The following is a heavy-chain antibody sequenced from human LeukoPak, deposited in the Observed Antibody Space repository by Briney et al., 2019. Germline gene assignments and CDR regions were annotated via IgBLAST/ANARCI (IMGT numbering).Heavy chain of an antibody. D-gene: IGHD2-15*01. CDR3: ARDGVYCSGGSCYSEYYFDY. V-gene: IGHV4-4*07. J-gene: IGHJ4*02. CDR2: IYTSGST. Sequence: PSETLSLTCTVSGGSIGSYYWSWIRQPAGKGLEWIGRIYTSGSTNYNPSLKSRVTMSVDTSKNQFSLKLSSVTAADTAVYYCARDGVYCSGGSCYSEYYFDYWGQGTLVTVSS. CDR1: GGSIGSYY.